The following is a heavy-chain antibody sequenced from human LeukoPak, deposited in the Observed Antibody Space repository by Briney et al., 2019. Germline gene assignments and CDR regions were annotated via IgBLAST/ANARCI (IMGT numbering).Heavy chain of an antibody. CDR1: GGSISSSSYY. V-gene: IGHV4-39*01. Sequence: PSETLSLTCTVPGGSISSSSYYWGWIRQPPGKGLEWIGSIYYSGSTYYKPSLKSRVTISVDTSKNQFSLKLSSVTAADTAVYYCARQTYYYDSSGPHWFDPWGQGTLVTVSS. CDR3: ARQTYYYDSSGPHWFDP. CDR2: IYYSGST. D-gene: IGHD3-22*01. J-gene: IGHJ5*02.